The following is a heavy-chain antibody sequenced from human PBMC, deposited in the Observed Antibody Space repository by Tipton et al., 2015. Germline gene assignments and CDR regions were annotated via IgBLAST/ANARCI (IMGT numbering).Heavy chain of an antibody. V-gene: IGHV3-33*01. Sequence: SLRLSCATSGFSFSTCGMHWVRQAPGKGLEWVALIWYDGSNKHYADSVKGRFIISRDNSKSTLYLQMNSLRAEDAAVYYCARDENVMPTFGGLFAPGAYWGHGTLVTVSS. CDR3: ARDENVMPTFGGLFAPGAY. J-gene: IGHJ4*01. CDR1: GFSFSTCG. CDR2: IWYDGSNK. D-gene: IGHD3-16*01.